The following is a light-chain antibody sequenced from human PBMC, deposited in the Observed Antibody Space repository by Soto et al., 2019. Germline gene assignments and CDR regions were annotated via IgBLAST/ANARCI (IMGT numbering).Light chain of an antibody. CDR1: QSVSNNY. V-gene: IGKV3-20*01. CDR3: QQYGSSPS. CDR2: DAS. J-gene: IGKJ4*01. Sequence: EIVLTQSPGTLSLSPGERATLSCRASQSVSNNYLAWYQKKPGQAPRLLIYDASSRATDIPDRFSGSGSGKDFTLTISRLEPEDFGVFYCQQYGSSPSFGGGTKGEIK.